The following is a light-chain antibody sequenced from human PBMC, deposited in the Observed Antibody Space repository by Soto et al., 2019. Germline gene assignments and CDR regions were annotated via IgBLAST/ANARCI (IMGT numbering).Light chain of an antibody. CDR2: AAS. CDR3: LQYGIPLWT. Sequence: EMALTQSPGTLYLSPGARATLSCRASQSVTANYLAWYQQKPGQAPRLLIYAASIGATGIPDRFSGSGSGTDFTLTISRLEPEDSAVYYCLQYGIPLWTFGQGTKVAIK. J-gene: IGKJ1*01. CDR1: QSVTANY. V-gene: IGKV3-20*01.